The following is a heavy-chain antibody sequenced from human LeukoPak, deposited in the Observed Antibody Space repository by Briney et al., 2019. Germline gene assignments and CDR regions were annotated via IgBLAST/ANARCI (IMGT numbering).Heavy chain of an antibody. V-gene: IGHV3-15*01. CDR3: TTGSYDILTGYLYYYYYYGMDV. CDR2: IKSKTDGGTT. J-gene: IGHJ6*04. Sequence: GGSLRLSCAASGFAFSNAWMSWVRQAPGKGLEWVGRIKSKTDGGTTDYAAPVKGSFTISRDDSKNTLYLQMNSLKTEDTAVYYCTTGSYDILTGYLYYYYYYGMDVWGKGTTVTVSS. D-gene: IGHD3-9*01. CDR1: GFAFSNAW.